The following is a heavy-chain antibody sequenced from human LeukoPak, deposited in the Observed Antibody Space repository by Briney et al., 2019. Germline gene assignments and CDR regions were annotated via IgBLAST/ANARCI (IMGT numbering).Heavy chain of an antibody. Sequence: ASVKVSCKASGYTFTGYYMHWVRQAPGQGLEWMGWINPNSGGTNYAQKFQGRVTMTRDTSISTAYMELSRLRSDDTAVYYCAREGIFGVVPDAGAFDIWGQGTTVTVSS. CDR1: GYTFTGYY. CDR3: AREGIFGVVPDAGAFDI. J-gene: IGHJ3*02. D-gene: IGHD3-3*02. CDR2: INPNSGGT. V-gene: IGHV1-2*02.